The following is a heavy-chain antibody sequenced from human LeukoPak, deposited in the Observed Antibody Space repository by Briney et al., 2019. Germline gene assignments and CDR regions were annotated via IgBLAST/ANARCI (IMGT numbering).Heavy chain of an antibody. J-gene: IGHJ5*02. V-gene: IGHV1-2*02. CDR1: GYTFTDYY. Sequence: ASLKVSCMASGYTFTDYYVHCVRQAPGQGLEWMGWINPSSGGTNSAQQFQGRVTMARDTSTSTAYMELSRLTSDDTAMYYCARAAPRDYAGGSWFFDWFDPWGQGTLVTVSS. CDR3: ARAAPRDYAGGSWFFDWFDP. CDR2: INPSSGGT. D-gene: IGHD2-15*01.